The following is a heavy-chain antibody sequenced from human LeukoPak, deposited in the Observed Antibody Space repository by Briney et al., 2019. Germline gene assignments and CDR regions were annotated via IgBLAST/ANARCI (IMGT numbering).Heavy chain of an antibody. V-gene: IGHV6-1*01. CDR1: GDSVSRTNFA. J-gene: IGHJ4*02. CDR2: TYYRSKWYN. Sequence: SQTLSLTCAISGDSVSRTNFAWNWIRQSPSRGLEWLGRTYYRSKWYNDYAVSVQSRIIINPDTSKNQFSLQLNSVTPEDTAVYYCARGYSLNYWGQGTLVTVSS. CDR3: ARGYSLNY. D-gene: IGHD1-26*01.